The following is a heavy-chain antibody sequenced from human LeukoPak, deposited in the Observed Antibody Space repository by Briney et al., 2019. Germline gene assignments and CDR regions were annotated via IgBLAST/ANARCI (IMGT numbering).Heavy chain of an antibody. CDR1: GDSVSSNSAA. V-gene: IGHV6-1*01. J-gene: IGHJ6*03. CDR2: TYYRSKWYN. D-gene: IGHD3-16*01. CDR3: ARTLGGNYYYYYYYMDV. Sequence: SQTLPLTCAISGDSVSSNSAAWNWIRQSPSRGLEWLGRTYYRSKWYNDYAVSVKSRITINPDTSKNQFSLQLNSVTPEDTAVYYCARTLGGNYYYYYYYMDVWGKGTTVTVSS.